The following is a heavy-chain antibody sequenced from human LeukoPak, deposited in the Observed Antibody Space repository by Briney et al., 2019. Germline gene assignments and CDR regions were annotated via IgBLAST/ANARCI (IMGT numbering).Heavy chain of an antibody. CDR3: ARDPIAAAAPFDY. CDR1: GDSMNNYY. J-gene: IGHJ4*02. CDR2: MFYRGKT. D-gene: IGHD6-13*01. Sequence: SETLSLTCTVSGDSMNNYYWSWIRRPSGKGLEWVGHMFYRGKTNYNPSLKSRVTISIDTSKNQFSLKLSSVTAADTAVYYCARDPIAAAAPFDYWGQGTLVTVSS. V-gene: IGHV4-59*12.